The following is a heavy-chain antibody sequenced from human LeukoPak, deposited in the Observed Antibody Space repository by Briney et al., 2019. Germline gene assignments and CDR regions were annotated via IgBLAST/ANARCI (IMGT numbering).Heavy chain of an antibody. J-gene: IGHJ3*02. CDR3: ERDTTVTTGYAFDI. CDR1: GFTFSSYS. CDR2: ISRTSSFI. Sequence: GGSLRLSCAASGFTFSSYSMSWVRQAPGKGLEWVSSISRTSSFIYYADSVKGRFTISRDNAKNSLYLQMNSLRADDTAVYYCERDTTVTTGYAFDIGGQGTMVTVSS. D-gene: IGHD4-17*01. V-gene: IGHV3-21*01.